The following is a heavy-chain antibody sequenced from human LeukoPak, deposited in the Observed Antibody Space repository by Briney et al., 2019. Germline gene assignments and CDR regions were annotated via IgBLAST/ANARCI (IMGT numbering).Heavy chain of an antibody. CDR1: GFTFRNYG. CDR3: ARDVRHLSLRLWPLGY. D-gene: IGHD2/OR15-2a*01. J-gene: IGHJ4*02. V-gene: IGHV3-33*01. Sequence: QSGGSLRLSCAASGFTFRNYGMHWVRQAPGKGLEWVAIIYYDGSNKYYADSVKGRFTISRDNSKNTLYLQMNSLRAEDTAVYYCARDVRHLSLRLWPLGYWGQGTLVTVSS. CDR2: IYYDGSNK.